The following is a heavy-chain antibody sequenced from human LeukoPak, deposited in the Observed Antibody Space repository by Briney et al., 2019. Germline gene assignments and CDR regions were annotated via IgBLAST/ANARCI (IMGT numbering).Heavy chain of an antibody. V-gene: IGHV4-59*01. Sequence: SETLSLTCAVYGGSFSGYYWSWIRQPPGKGLEWIGYIYYSGSTNYNPSLKSRVTISVDTSKNQFSLKLSSVTAADTAVYYCARDRGSSSGNDAFDIWGQGTVVTVSS. D-gene: IGHD6-13*01. CDR3: ARDRGSSSGNDAFDI. CDR2: IYYSGST. J-gene: IGHJ3*02. CDR1: GGSFSGYY.